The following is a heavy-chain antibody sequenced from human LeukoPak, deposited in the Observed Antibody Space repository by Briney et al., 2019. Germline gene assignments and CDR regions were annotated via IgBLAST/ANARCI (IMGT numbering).Heavy chain of an antibody. CDR3: ARDRYYYDSSGYSHRLDY. J-gene: IGHJ4*02. CDR1: GGSISSYY. V-gene: IGHV4-4*07. D-gene: IGHD3-22*01. Sequence: KPSETLSLTCTFSGGSISSYYWSWIRQPAGKGLEWTGRIYTSGSTNYNPSLKSRVTMSVDTSKNQFSLKLSSVTAADTAVYYCARDRYYYDSSGYSHRLDYWGQGTLVTVSS. CDR2: IYTSGST.